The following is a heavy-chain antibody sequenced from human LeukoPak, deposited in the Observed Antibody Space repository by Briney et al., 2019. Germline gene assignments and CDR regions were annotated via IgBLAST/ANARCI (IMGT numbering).Heavy chain of an antibody. CDR3: ASEDSSNTYYYYGMDV. Sequence: SETLSLTCTVSGGSISSYYWSWIRQPAGKGLEWIGRIYTSGSTNYNPSLKSRVTMSVDTSKNQFSLKLSSVTAADTAVYYCASEDSSNTYYYYGMDVWGQGTTVTVSS. V-gene: IGHV4-4*07. J-gene: IGHJ6*02. CDR1: GGSISSYY. D-gene: IGHD6-13*01. CDR2: IYTSGST.